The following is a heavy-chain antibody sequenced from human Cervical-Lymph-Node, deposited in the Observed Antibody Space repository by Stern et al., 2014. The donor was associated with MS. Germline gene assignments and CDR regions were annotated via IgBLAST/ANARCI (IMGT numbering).Heavy chain of an antibody. V-gene: IGHV1-69*01. CDR2: IIPIFGTA. CDR3: ARDNNDNGMDV. CDR1: GDTLSTLA. D-gene: IGHD1-1*01. Sequence: QVQLVQSGAEVKKPGSSVKVSCKASGDTLSTLAISWVRQAPGQGLEWMGGIIPIFGTANYAEKFQGRVTITADESTSTDYMELSSLRSEDTALYYCARDNNDNGMDVWGQGTTVTVSS. J-gene: IGHJ6*02.